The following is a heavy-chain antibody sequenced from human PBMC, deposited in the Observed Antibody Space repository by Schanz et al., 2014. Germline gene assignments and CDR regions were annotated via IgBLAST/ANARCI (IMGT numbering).Heavy chain of an antibody. Sequence: QVQLVQSGAEVKKPGASVKVSCKASGYTLTAYYMHWVRQAPGQGLEWMGWINPDSGGTKYAQKVQGRVTMTRDMSTNTAYMELSRLTSDDSAVYYCASDFWSGYSHYYYGLDVWGQGTTVTVSS. J-gene: IGHJ6*02. D-gene: IGHD3-3*01. CDR2: INPDSGGT. CDR1: GYTLTAYY. V-gene: IGHV1-2*02. CDR3: ASDFWSGYSHYYYGLDV.